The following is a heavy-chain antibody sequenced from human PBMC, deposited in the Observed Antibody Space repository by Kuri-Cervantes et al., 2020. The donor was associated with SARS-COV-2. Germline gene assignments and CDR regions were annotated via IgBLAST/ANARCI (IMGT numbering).Heavy chain of an antibody. CDR2: INPNSGGT. J-gene: IGHJ3*02. D-gene: IGHD7-27*01. Sequence: ASVKVSCKASGYTFTSYDINWVRQATGQGLEWMGWINPNSGGTNYAQKFQGRVTMTRDTSISTAYMELSRLRSDDTAVYYCARTGVRSPFDIWGQGTMVTVSS. V-gene: IGHV1-2*02. CDR1: GYTFTSYD. CDR3: ARTGVRSPFDI.